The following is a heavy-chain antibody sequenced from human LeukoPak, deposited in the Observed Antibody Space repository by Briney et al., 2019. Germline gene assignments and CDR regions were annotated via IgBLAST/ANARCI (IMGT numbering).Heavy chain of an antibody. D-gene: IGHD3-16*01. Sequence: ASVKVSCKASGYTFTSYAMNWVRQAPGQGLEWMGWINTNTGNPTYAQGFTGRFVFSLDTSVSTPYLQISSLKAEDTAVYYCARALSYYDYVWGTDAAYYFDYWGQGTLVTVSS. CDR1: GYTFTSYA. CDR3: ARALSYYDYVWGTDAAYYFDY. V-gene: IGHV7-4-1*02. J-gene: IGHJ4*02. CDR2: INTNTGNP.